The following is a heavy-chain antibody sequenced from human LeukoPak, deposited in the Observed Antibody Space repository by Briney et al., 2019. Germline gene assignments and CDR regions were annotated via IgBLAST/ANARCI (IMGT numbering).Heavy chain of an antibody. CDR1: GFTFSTYT. Sequence: GGSLRLSCAASGFTFSTYTMHWVRQAPGKGLEWVAVISYDGSLKYYADSVKGRFTISRDNSKNTVFLQMNSLRAEDTAVYYCARGDYYGSGSYWCYFDYWGQGTLVTVSS. V-gene: IGHV3-30*04. CDR3: ARGDYYGSGSYWCYFDY. J-gene: IGHJ4*02. CDR2: ISYDGSLK. D-gene: IGHD3-10*01.